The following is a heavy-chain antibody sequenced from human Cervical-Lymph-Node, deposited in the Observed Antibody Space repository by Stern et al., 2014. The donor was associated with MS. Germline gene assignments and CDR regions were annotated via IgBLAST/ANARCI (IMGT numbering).Heavy chain of an antibody. J-gene: IGHJ3*02. Sequence: QVQLQQSGPGLVKPSETLSLTCTVSGGSMNTYYWSWIRQPPGKGLEWIGYMFHRGSANYNPSLKSRVTISVDTSKGQFSLTVGSFTAADTAVYYCARRRNSFAFRDAFDIWGQGTMVTVSS. CDR3: ARRRNSFAFRDAFDI. CDR2: MFHRGSA. CDR1: GGSMNTYY. V-gene: IGHV4-59*08. D-gene: IGHD3-16*01.